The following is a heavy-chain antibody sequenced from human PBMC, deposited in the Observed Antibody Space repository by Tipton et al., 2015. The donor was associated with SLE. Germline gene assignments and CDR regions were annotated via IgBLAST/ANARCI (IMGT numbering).Heavy chain of an antibody. CDR1: GFTFGSYW. D-gene: IGHD6-19*01. J-gene: IGHJ4*02. Sequence: SLRLSCAASGFTFGSYWMSWVRQAPGKGLEWVANIKQDGSEKYYVDSVKGRFTISRDNAKNSLYLQMKSLRVEDTAVYYCARDGGLAVAGFGLFDYWGQGTLVTVSS. CDR2: IKQDGSEK. V-gene: IGHV3-7*01. CDR3: ARDGGLAVAGFGLFDY.